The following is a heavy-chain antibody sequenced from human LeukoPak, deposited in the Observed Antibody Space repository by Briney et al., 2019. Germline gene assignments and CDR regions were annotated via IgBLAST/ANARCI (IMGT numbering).Heavy chain of an antibody. CDR1: GFSFEDYS. V-gene: IGHV3-9*01. CDR3: ARRGFCGGNCYLSPFDY. J-gene: IGHJ4*02. D-gene: IGHD2-21*01. Sequence: PGGSLRLSCTASGFSFEDYSIHWVRQAPGQGLEWVSGISRNRNSIQCAESVKGRFTISRDNAKNSLYLQMNSLRAEDTAFYYCARRGFCGGNCYLSPFDYWGQGALVTVSS. CDR2: ISRNRNSI.